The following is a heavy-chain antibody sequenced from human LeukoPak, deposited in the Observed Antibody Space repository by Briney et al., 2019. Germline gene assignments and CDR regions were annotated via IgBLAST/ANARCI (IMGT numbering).Heavy chain of an antibody. CDR2: ISSSSSTI. Sequence: PGGSLRLSCAASGFTFSSYSMNWVRQAPGKGREWVSYISSSSSTIYYADSVKGRFTISRDNAKNSLYLQMNSLRAEDTAVYYCARECGGSCYGAFDIWGQGTMVTVSS. CDR3: ARECGGSCYGAFDI. D-gene: IGHD2-15*01. CDR1: GFTFSSYS. V-gene: IGHV3-48*01. J-gene: IGHJ3*02.